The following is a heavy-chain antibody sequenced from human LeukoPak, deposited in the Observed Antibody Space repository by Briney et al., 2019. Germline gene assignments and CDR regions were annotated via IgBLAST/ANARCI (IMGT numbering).Heavy chain of an antibody. CDR2: INPSGGST. CDR1: GYTFTSYY. V-gene: IGHV1-46*01. D-gene: IGHD6-13*01. J-gene: IGHJ2*01. Sequence: ASVKVSCKASGYTFTSYYMHWVRQAPGQGLEWMGIINPSGGSTSYAQKFQGRVTMTRDMSTSTVYMELSSLRSEDTAVYYCARVRGSRWGYFDLWGRGTLVTVSS. CDR3: ARVRGSRWGYFDL.